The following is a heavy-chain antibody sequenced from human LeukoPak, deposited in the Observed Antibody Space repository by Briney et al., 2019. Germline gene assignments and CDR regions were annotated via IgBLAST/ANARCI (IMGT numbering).Heavy chain of an antibody. J-gene: IGHJ4*02. Sequence: GASVKVSCKASGGTFSSYTISWVRQAPGQGLEWMGRIIPILGIANYAQKFQGRVTITADKSTSTAYMELSSLRSEDTAVYYCARGYCSSTSCYRFDYWGQGTLVTVSS. D-gene: IGHD2-2*02. CDR1: GGTFSSYT. CDR2: IIPILGIA. V-gene: IGHV1-69*02. CDR3: ARGYCSSTSCYRFDY.